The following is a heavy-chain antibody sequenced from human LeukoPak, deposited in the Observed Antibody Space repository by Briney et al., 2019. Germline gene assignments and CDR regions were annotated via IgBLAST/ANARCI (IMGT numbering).Heavy chain of an antibody. Sequence: GRSLRLSCAASGFTFSSYGMHWVRQAPGKGLEWVAIISYDGSNKYYADSAKGRFTISRDNSKNTLYLQMNSLRAEDTAVYYCAKDRSSSWTFDYWGQGTLVTVSS. CDR3: AKDRSSSWTFDY. D-gene: IGHD6-13*01. J-gene: IGHJ4*02. CDR1: GFTFSSYG. CDR2: ISYDGSNK. V-gene: IGHV3-30*18.